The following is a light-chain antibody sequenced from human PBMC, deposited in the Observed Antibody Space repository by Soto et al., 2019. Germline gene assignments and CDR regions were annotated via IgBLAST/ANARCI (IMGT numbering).Light chain of an antibody. CDR1: SSDVGGYNY. Sequence: QSALTQPPSASGSPGQSVTISCTGTSSDVGGYNYVSWYQQHPGKAPKLMIYEVSKRPSGVPDRFSGSKSGNTASLTVSGLPAEDEADYYCSSYAGSNNFVFGGGTKVTVL. CDR2: EVS. J-gene: IGLJ2*01. CDR3: SSYAGSNNFV. V-gene: IGLV2-8*01.